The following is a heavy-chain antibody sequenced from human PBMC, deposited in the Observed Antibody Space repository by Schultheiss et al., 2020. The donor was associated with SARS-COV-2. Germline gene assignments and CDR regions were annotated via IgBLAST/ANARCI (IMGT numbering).Heavy chain of an antibody. V-gene: IGHV4-39*01. J-gene: IGHJ4*02. CDR2: IFYSGST. Sequence: SETLSLTCTVSGGSISSSSYYGGWIRQPPGKGLEWIGSIFYSGSTYYNPSLKSRVTMSVDTSKNQFSLKLSSVTAADTAVYYCAIKMWGPLDYWGQGTLVTVSS. CDR3: AIKMWGPLDY. CDR1: GGSISSSSYY. D-gene: IGHD3-16*01.